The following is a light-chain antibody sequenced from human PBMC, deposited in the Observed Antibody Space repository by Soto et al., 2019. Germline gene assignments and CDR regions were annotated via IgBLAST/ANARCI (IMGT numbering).Light chain of an antibody. CDR3: QQYGSPHY. CDR2: GAS. Sequence: EIVLTQSPGTLSLSPGERATLSCRASQSVSSSYLAWYQQKPGQAPRLLIYGASSRATGIPDRFSGSGSGTDFTLTISRLEPEDFAVYYCQQYGSPHYFGQGTKLEIK. J-gene: IGKJ2*01. CDR1: QSVSSSY. V-gene: IGKV3-20*01.